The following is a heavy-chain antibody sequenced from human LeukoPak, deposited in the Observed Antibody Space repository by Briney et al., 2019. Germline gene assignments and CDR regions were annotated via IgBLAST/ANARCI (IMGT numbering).Heavy chain of an antibody. D-gene: IGHD5-24*01. J-gene: IGHJ6*03. V-gene: IGHV1-69*06. Sequence: GASVKVSCKASGGTFSSYAISWVRQAPGQGLEWMGGIIPIFGTANYAQKFQGRVTITADKSTSTAYMELSSLRSEDTAVYYCATSWGRDGYNLYYYYMDVWGKGTTVTVSS. CDR2: IIPIFGTA. CDR3: ATSWGRDGYNLYYYYMDV. CDR1: GGTFSSYA.